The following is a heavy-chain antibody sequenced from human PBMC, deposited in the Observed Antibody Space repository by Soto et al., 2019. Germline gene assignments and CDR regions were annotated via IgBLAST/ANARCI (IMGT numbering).Heavy chain of an antibody. CDR3: ARVPVDTYMIYWFDP. Sequence: QVQLQESGPGLVRPSETLSLTCTVSGGSVSSGDYYWTWIRQPPGKGLEWIGYVYYGGSTHYNPSLKSRVSISVEMAKNQFSLKLSSVTAADTAVYYCARVPVDTYMIYWFDPWGQGILVTVSS. V-gene: IGHV4-61*08. J-gene: IGHJ5*02. D-gene: IGHD5-18*01. CDR2: VYYGGST. CDR1: GGSVSSGDYY.